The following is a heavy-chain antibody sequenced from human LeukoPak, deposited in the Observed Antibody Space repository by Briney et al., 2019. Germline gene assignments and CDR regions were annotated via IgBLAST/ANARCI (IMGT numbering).Heavy chain of an antibody. CDR3: GRAFPPLRTSSAGDL. J-gene: IGHJ4*02. Sequence: GGSLRLSCAASGFTFSSFSMNWVRQAPGKGLEWVSSISSSSGSIYYADSVKGRFTISRDNAKNSLYLQMNSLGAEDTAIYYCGRAFPPLRTSSAGDLWGQGILVTVSS. V-gene: IGHV3-21*01. CDR1: GFTFSSFS. CDR2: ISSSSGSI. D-gene: IGHD3-16*01.